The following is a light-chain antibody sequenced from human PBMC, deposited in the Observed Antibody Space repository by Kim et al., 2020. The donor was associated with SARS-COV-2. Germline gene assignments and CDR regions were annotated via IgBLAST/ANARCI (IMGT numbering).Light chain of an antibody. CDR1: QDIGND. CDR2: AAT. J-gene: IGKJ1*01. Sequence: SVGDRVTITCRASQDIGNDLGWYQQRPGKAPRLLIFAATALQSRVPSRFSGSGSGTEFILTITSLQPEDFATYFCQQDHNYPRTFGQGTKVDIK. V-gene: IGKV1-6*01. CDR3: QQDHNYPRT.